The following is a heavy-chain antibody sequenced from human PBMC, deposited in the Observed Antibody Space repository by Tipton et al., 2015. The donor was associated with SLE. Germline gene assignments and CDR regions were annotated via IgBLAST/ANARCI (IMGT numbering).Heavy chain of an antibody. CDR2: ISYDGSNK. CDR3: ARGRAARPFDY. CDR1: GFTFSSYA. Sequence: QVQLVQSGGGVVQPGRSLRLSCAASGFTFSSYAMHWVRQAPGKGLEWVAVISYDGSNKYYADSVKGRFTISRDNSKNTLYLQMNSLRAEDTAVYYCARGRAARPFDYWGQGTPVTVSS. V-gene: IGHV3-30*04. J-gene: IGHJ4*02. D-gene: IGHD6-6*01.